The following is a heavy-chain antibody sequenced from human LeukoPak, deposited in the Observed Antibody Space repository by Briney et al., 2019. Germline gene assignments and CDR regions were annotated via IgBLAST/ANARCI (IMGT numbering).Heavy chain of an antibody. CDR1: GYTFTGYY. CDR2: INPNSGGT. J-gene: IGHJ4*02. CDR3: ARARYDFWSGYSYDY. Sequence: AXXKVSCKASGYTFTGYYMHWVRQAPGQGLEGMGWINPNSGGTNYAQKFQGRVTMTRDTYKRRAYIEVSRVRYGDTGVYYCARARYDFWSGYSYDYWGQGTLVTVSS. D-gene: IGHD3-3*01. V-gene: IGHV1-2*02.